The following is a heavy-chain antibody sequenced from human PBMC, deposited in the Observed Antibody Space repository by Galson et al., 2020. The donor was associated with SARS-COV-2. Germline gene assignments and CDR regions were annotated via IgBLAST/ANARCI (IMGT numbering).Heavy chain of an antibody. Sequence: NSGGSLRLSCAASGFSFSSYTMNWVRQAPGKGLEWVSSISSSSSYIYYADSMKGRFTISRDNAKNLLYLQMNSLRAEDTAVYYCARDGYYDSSGYYYDDAFDSWGQGTMVTVSS. V-gene: IGHV3-21*01. CDR3: ARDGYYDSSGYYYDDAFDS. D-gene: IGHD3-22*01. CDR2: ISSSSSYI. J-gene: IGHJ3*02. CDR1: GFSFSSYT.